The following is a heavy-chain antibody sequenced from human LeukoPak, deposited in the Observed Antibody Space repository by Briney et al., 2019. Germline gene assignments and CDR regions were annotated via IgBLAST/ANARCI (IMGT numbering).Heavy chain of an antibody. V-gene: IGHV1-18*01. J-gene: IGHJ4*02. Sequence: ASVKVSCKASGYTFTSYGISWVRQPPRQGLEWMAWISTYNGNTNYAQNLQGRVTMTTDTSTSTAYMELRSLRSDDTAVYYCARATNRDSGSYYFIYWGQGTLVTVSS. D-gene: IGHD1-26*01. CDR2: ISTYNGNT. CDR1: GYTFTSYG. CDR3: ARATNRDSGSYYFIY.